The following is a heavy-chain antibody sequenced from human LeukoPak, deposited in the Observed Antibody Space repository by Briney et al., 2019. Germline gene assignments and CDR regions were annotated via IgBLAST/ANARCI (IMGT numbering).Heavy chain of an antibody. D-gene: IGHD5-24*01. V-gene: IGHV3-53*01. J-gene: IGHJ4*02. Sequence: PGGSLRLSCAASGFTVSSNYMSWVRRAPGKGLEWVSVIYSGGSTYYADSVKGRFTISRDNSKNTLYLQTNSLRAEDTAVYYCARHSGRWLHSDYWGQGTLVTVSS. CDR3: ARHSGRWLHSDY. CDR1: GFTVSSNY. CDR2: IYSGGST.